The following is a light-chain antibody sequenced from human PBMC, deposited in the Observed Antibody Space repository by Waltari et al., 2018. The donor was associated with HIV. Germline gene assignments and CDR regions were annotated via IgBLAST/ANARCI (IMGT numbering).Light chain of an antibody. V-gene: IGLV2-23*01. J-gene: IGLJ3*02. Sequence: QSALTPPASVSGSPGQSITISCTGTRSDVGNYNLVSWSQQHPGKAPKLIIYEAIKRPSGVFNRISASKSGNTASLTISGLQAEDEADYYCCSYGGSSTWVFGGGTKVTVL. CDR1: RSDVGNYNL. CDR3: CSYGGSSTWV. CDR2: EAI.